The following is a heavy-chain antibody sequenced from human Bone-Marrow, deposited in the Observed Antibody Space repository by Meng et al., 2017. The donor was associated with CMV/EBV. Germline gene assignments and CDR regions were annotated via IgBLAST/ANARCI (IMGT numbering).Heavy chain of an antibody. CDR2: VNSKNEAT. J-gene: IGHJ4*02. V-gene: IGHV1-2*02. D-gene: IGHD6-19*01. Sequence: QVRLVQSGAGLMQPVAVGKSSCTTSGCTFSAYNIHWVRQAPGQGLEWMGWVNSKNEATNYARKFQGRVSMTRDTSISTAHMELSRLMSDDTAVYYCVRSSGWSLFDYWGQGTLVTVSS. CDR3: VRSSGWSLFDY. CDR1: GCTFSAYN.